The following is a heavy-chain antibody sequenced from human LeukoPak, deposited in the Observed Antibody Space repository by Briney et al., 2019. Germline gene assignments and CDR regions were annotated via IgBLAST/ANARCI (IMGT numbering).Heavy chain of an antibody. V-gene: IGHV1-2*02. Sequence: ASVKVSCKASGYTFTGYYMHWVRQAPGQGLEWMGWINPDSGGTIYAQNFQGRVTMTRDTSISTAYMELSSLRSDDTAVYYCARGGDIVVVPAAMGAFDYWGQGTLVTVSS. CDR3: ARGGDIVVVPAAMGAFDY. CDR1: GYTFTGYY. J-gene: IGHJ4*02. D-gene: IGHD2-2*01. CDR2: INPDSGGT.